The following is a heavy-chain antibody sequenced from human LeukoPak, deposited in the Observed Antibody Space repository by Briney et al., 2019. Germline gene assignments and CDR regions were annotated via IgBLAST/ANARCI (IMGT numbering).Heavy chain of an antibody. CDR1: GFTFSSYW. J-gene: IGHJ4*02. V-gene: IGHV3-7*01. D-gene: IGHD3-10*01. CDR2: IKQDGSEK. Sequence: QPGGSLRLSCAASGFTFSSYWMSWIRQAPGKGLEWVANIKQDGSEKYYVDSVKGRFTISRDNAKNSLYLQMNSLRAEDTAVYYCASSGVLLWFGEYFDYWGQGTLVTVSS. CDR3: ASSGVLLWFGEYFDY.